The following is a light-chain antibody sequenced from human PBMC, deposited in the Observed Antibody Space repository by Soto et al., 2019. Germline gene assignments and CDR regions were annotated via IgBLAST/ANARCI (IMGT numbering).Light chain of an antibody. CDR3: SSYTSSNSVV. CDR2: DVS. CDR1: SNDVGDYNY. V-gene: IGLV2-14*01. Sequence: QSALTHPASVSGSPGQSITISFTGTSNDVGDYNYVSWYQLHPGKAPKLMIYDVSSRPSGVSDRFSGSKFGNTASLTVSGLQAEDEADYYCSSYTSSNSVVFGGGTKLTVL. J-gene: IGLJ2*01.